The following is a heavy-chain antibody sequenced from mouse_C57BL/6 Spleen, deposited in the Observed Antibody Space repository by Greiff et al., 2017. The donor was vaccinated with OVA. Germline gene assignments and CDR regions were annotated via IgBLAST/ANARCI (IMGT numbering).Heavy chain of an antibody. D-gene: IGHD1-1*01. CDR3: AREITTVVDYAMDY. CDR2: ISSGSSTI. Sequence: EVQLVESGGGLVKPGGSLKLSFAASGFTFSDYGMHWVRQAPEKGLEWVAYISSGSSTIYYADTVKGRFTISRDNAKNTLFLQMTSLRSEDTAMYYCAREITTVVDYAMDYWGQGTSVTVSS. V-gene: IGHV5-17*01. J-gene: IGHJ4*01. CDR1: GFTFSDYG.